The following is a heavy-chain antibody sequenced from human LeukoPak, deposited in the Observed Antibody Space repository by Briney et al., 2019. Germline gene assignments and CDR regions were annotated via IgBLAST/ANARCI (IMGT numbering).Heavy chain of an antibody. CDR1: GYSISSGYY. V-gene: IGHV4-38-2*02. CDR3: ARQTGSGLFILP. D-gene: IGHD3/OR15-3a*01. CDR2: IYHSGST. J-gene: IGHJ4*02. Sequence: PSETLSLTCTVSGYSISSGYYWGWIRQPPGKGLEWIGSIYHSGSTYYNPSLKSRVTISVDTSKNQFSLRLTSVTAADTAVYYCARQTGSGLFILPGGQGTLVTVSS.